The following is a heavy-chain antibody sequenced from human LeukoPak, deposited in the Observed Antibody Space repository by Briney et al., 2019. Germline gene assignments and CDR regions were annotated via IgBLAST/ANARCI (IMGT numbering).Heavy chain of an antibody. CDR3: ARLLQVDTAMVGEY. CDR2: IYPGDSDT. D-gene: IGHD5-18*01. V-gene: IGHV5-51*01. CDR1: GYSLTSYW. J-gene: IGHJ4*02. Sequence: GESLKISWKGSGYSLTSYWIGWVRQMPGKGLEWMGIIYPGDSDTRYSPSFQGQVTISADKSISTAYLQWSSLKASDTAMYYCARLLQVDTAMVGEYWGQGTLVTVSS.